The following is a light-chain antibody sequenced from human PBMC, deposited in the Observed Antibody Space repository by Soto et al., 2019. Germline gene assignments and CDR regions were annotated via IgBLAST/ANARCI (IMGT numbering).Light chain of an antibody. CDR3: SSYASSSTS. Sequence: QSALTQPASVPGPPGQPITISRTGTSTDVGGYNYVSWYQQHPGKAPKLMIYEVSNRPSGVSHRFSGSKSGNTASLTISGLQAEDEADYYCSSYASSSTSFGTGTKVTVL. CDR1: STDVGGYNY. J-gene: IGLJ1*01. CDR2: EVS. V-gene: IGLV2-14*03.